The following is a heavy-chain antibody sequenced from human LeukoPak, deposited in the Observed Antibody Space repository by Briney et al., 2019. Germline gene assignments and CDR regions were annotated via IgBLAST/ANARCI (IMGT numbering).Heavy chain of an antibody. CDR2: IKSSANGGTS. J-gene: IGHJ4*02. CDR1: GFTFSSAW. D-gene: IGHD2-2*01. CDR3: TTRPHPYHLLFSDY. V-gene: IGHV3-15*01. Sequence: TPGGSLRLSCAASGFTFSSAWMNWVRQAPGKGLEWVGRIKSSANGGTSDYAAPVKGRFTISRDDSRNTVYLQFNSLKAEDTAVYHCTTRPHPYHLLFSDYWGQGALVTVGS.